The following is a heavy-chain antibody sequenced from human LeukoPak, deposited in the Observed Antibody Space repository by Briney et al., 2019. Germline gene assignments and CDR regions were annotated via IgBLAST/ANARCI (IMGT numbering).Heavy chain of an antibody. CDR3: ARDLADVTMVRGVSSGTSDI. V-gene: IGHV4-4*02. J-gene: IGHJ3*02. CDR2: IDHSGTT. Sequence: SETLSLTCTVSGGSVSSSNWWNWVRQPPGQGLEWIGEIDHSGTTYYSASLKSRVTISLDKSKNQFSLKLTSLTAADTAVYYCARDLADVTMVRGVSSGTSDIWGQGTVVTVSS. CDR1: GGSVSSSNW. D-gene: IGHD3-10*01.